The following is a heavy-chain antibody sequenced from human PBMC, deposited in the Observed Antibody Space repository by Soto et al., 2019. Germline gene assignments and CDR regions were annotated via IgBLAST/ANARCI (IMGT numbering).Heavy chain of an antibody. CDR1: GFIFSNYH. Sequence: GGSLRLSCAASGFIFSNYHMNWVRQAPGKGLEWVSYIRNSGNTIYYANSVKGRFTISRDNAKGSLYLQMNSLRAEDTAVYYCAKDQRIVVVVAALDYWGQGTLVTVSS. CDR3: AKDQRIVVVVAALDY. D-gene: IGHD2-15*01. V-gene: IGHV3-48*01. CDR2: IRNSGNTI. J-gene: IGHJ4*02.